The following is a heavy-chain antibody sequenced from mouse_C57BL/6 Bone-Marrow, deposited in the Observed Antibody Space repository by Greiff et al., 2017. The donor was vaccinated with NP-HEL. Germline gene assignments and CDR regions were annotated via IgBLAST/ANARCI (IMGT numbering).Heavy chain of an antibody. CDR1: GFPFSDYY. CDR2: INYDGSST. Sequence: VQLKESEGGLVQPGSSMKLSCTASGFPFSDYYMAWVRQVPEKGLEWVANINYDGSSTYYLESLKSRFIISRDNAKNILYLQLSSLKSEDTATYYCAREGLYDGYYVPFAYWGQGTLVTVSA. CDR3: AREGLYDGYYVPFAY. V-gene: IGHV5-16*01. J-gene: IGHJ3*01. D-gene: IGHD2-3*01.